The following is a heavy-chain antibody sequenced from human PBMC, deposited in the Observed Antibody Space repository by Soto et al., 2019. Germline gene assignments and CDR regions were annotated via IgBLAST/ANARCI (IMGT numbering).Heavy chain of an antibody. CDR3: ARDRGYCNGGSCDYMDV. Sequence: EVQLVESGGGLVQPGGSLRLSFAASGFTFSSYDMNWVSQAPGKGLEWISYISTSSRAIHYADSVKGLFTISRDNVKNSLYLQMNSLRDEDTAVYYCARDRGYCNGGSCDYMDVWGKGTTGTVSS. J-gene: IGHJ6*03. D-gene: IGHD2-15*01. CDR1: GFTFSSYD. CDR2: ISTSSRAI. V-gene: IGHV3-48*02.